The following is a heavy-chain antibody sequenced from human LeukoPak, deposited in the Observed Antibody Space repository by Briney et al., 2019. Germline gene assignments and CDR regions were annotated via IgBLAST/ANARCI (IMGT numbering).Heavy chain of an antibody. CDR2: ISYDGSYK. J-gene: IGHJ2*01. Sequence: GGSLRLSCAHSGFTFSTYGMHWGRQAPGKGLEWVAVISYDGSYKYSADSVTGRFTISRDNSKNTLHLQMNSLRSEDTAVYYCAKSGVAAATDYWYCDVWGRGTLVTVSS. D-gene: IGHD2-15*01. V-gene: IGHV3-30*18. CDR1: GFTFSTYG. CDR3: AKSGVAAATDYWYCDV.